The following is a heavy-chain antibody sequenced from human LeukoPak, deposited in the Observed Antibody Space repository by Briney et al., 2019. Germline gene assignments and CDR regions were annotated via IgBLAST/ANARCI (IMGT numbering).Heavy chain of an antibody. CDR2: IYSGGST. CDR1: GFSVSNNY. Sequence: GGSLRLSCAASGFSVSNNYMNWVRQAPGKGLEWVSVIYSGGSTYYADSVKGRFTISRNNSKNTLYLQMNSLRAEDTAVYYCARGQNVPAWGQGTLVTVSS. V-gene: IGHV3-53*01. CDR3: ARGQNVPA. D-gene: IGHD1-1*01. J-gene: IGHJ4*02.